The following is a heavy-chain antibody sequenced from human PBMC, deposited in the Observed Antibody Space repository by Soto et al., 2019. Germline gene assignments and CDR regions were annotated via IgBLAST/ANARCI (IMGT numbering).Heavy chain of an antibody. J-gene: IGHJ4*02. CDR3: ARVDVDTAMVIDY. D-gene: IGHD5-18*01. CDR2: IYHSGST. Sequence: QVQLQESGPGLVKPSGTLSLTCAVSGGSISSSNWWSWVRQPPGKGLEWIGEIYHSGSTNYNPSLKRRVTISVDTSKNQFSMKLSSVTAADTAVYYCARVDVDTAMVIDYWGQGTLVTVSS. CDR1: GGSISSSNW. V-gene: IGHV4-4*02.